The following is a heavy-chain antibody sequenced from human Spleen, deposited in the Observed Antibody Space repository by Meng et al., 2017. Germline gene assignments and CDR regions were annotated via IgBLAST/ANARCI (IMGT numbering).Heavy chain of an antibody. CDR3: AGGEWELLGGIYFDY. D-gene: IGHD1-26*01. Sequence: SETLSLTCTVSGDSISSYYWSWIRQPPGKGLEWIGYIYYSGSTNYNPSLKSRVTISVDASKNQFSLRLSSVTAADTAVYYCAGGEWELLGGIYFDYWGQGTLVTVSS. CDR1: GDSISSYY. CDR2: IYYSGST. J-gene: IGHJ4*02. V-gene: IGHV4-59*08.